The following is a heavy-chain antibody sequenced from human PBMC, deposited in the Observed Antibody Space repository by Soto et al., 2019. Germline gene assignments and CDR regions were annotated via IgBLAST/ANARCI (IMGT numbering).Heavy chain of an antibody. D-gene: IGHD1-26*01. CDR1: GFTFSSYA. Sequence: SLRLSCSASGFTFSSYAMHWVRQAPGKGLEYVSAISSNGGSTYYADSVKGRFTISRDNSKNTLYLQMSSLRAEDTAVYYCVKDLRGIVGATDTDYWGQGTLVTVSS. CDR2: ISSNGGST. J-gene: IGHJ4*02. V-gene: IGHV3-64D*06. CDR3: VKDLRGIVGATDTDY.